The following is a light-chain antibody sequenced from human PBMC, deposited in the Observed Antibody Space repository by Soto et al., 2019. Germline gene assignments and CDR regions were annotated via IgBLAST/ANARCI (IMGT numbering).Light chain of an antibody. J-gene: IGKJ2*01. CDR1: QSVFTN. CDR3: QQYNNWPYT. CDR2: GAS. Sequence: EIVMTQSPATLSVSPGERVTLSCRASQSVFTNLAWSQHKPGQAPRLLIYGASTRATGIPARFSGSGSGTEFTLTISILQSEDFAVYYCQQYNNWPYTFGQGTKLEIK. V-gene: IGKV3-15*01.